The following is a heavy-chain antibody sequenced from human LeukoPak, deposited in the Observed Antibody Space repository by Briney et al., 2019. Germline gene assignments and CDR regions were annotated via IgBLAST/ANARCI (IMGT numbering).Heavy chain of an antibody. CDR1: GFTFRDYY. CDR2: ISSSGSYT. V-gene: IGHV3-11*05. CDR3: VRVTLGGSDY. J-gene: IGHJ4*02. D-gene: IGHD1-26*01. Sequence: GGSLRLSCAASGFTFRDYYMSWIRQAPGKGLEWVSYISSSGSYTKKADSVEGRFTISRDNAKNSMYLQMNSLRAEDTAVYYCVRVTLGGSDYWGQGTLVTVSS.